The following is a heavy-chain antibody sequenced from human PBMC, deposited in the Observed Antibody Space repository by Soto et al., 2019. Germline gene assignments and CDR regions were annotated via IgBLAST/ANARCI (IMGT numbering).Heavy chain of an antibody. CDR3: AKVQAKWSKFLDY. Sequence: QVQLVQSGAEVKKPGASVKVSCKASGYTFINYGVSWVRQAPGQGLEWMGWINTYNFNTSYAQKLQGRVTLTTDTSTSTAYMELRSLRSDDTAVYYCAKVQAKWSKFLDYWGQGTLVTVSS. J-gene: IGHJ4*02. V-gene: IGHV1-18*01. CDR1: GYTFINYG. D-gene: IGHD2-15*01. CDR2: INTYNFNT.